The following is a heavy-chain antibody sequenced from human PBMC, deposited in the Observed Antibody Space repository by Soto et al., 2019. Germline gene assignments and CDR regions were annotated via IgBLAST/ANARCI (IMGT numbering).Heavy chain of an antibody. CDR1: GASINNTSYY. J-gene: IGHJ5*02. CDR3: GRPWGIGLAPPGP. V-gene: IGHV4-39*01. D-gene: IGHD6-19*01. CDR2: IYCSGKT. Sequence: SETLSLTCTVSGASINNTSYYWGWIRQSPGKGLEWIGNIYCSGKTYYSPSLKSRVPISVDASRNQFSLRLSSVTAADTAVYYCGRPWGIGLAPPGPWGQGVLVTVSS.